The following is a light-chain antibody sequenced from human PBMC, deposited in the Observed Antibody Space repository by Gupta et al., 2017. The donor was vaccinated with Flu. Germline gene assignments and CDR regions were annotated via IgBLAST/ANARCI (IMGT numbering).Light chain of an antibody. V-gene: IGLV2-14*01. J-gene: IGLJ3*02. CDR2: EVS. CDR1: SSDIGGHNY. CDR3: SSYTVTNTWV. Sequence: QPALTPPASVSGSPGQSITISCTGTSSDIGGHNYVSWYQHHPGKAPKAMIYEVSNRPSGVSNRFSASNSGDTASLTIFGLQAEDEADYYCSSYTVTNTWVFGGGTKVTVL.